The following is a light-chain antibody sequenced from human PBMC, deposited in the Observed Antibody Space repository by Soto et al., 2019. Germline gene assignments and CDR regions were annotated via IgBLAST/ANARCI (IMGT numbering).Light chain of an antibody. CDR2: KAS. CDR3: QQYNSTSSIT. V-gene: IGKV1-5*03. J-gene: IGKJ5*01. CDR1: QTISTW. Sequence: DIQMTQSPSTLSTSVGDRVTITCRASQTISTWLAWYQQKAGKAPKVLIYKASSLQIGVPSRFSGSGSGTEFTLTISSLQPDDSATYYCQQYNSTSSITFGQGTRLEI.